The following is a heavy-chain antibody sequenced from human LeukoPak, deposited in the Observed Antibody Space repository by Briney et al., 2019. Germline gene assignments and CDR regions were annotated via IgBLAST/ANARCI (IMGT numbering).Heavy chain of an antibody. D-gene: IGHD6-13*01. Sequence: GGSLRLSCAASGFTFSDSYMSWIRQVPGKGLEWVSSISSGSTYIYNADSVQGRFTISRDNAKNSLFLLVNSLRAEDTAVYYCAKELYSSSWYGDWGQGTLVTVSS. J-gene: IGHJ4*02. CDR3: AKELYSSSWYGD. V-gene: IGHV3-11*01. CDR2: ISSGSTYI. CDR1: GFTFSDSY.